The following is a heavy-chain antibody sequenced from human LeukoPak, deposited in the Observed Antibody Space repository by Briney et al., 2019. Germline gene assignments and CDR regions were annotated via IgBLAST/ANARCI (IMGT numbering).Heavy chain of an antibody. J-gene: IGHJ4*02. CDR1: GFTFSSYA. CDR3: AKDQTAAVGQLDY. V-gene: IGHV3-23*01. Sequence: AGGSLRLSCAASGFTFSSYAMSWVRQAPGKGLEWASVISASGTDTYYADSVKGRFTISRDNSQNTLYLHMNSLRAEGTAVYYCAKDQTAAVGQLDYWGQGTVVTVSS. D-gene: IGHD6-13*01. CDR2: ISASGTDT.